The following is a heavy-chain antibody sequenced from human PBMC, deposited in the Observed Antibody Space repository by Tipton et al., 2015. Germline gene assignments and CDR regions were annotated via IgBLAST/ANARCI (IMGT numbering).Heavy chain of an antibody. V-gene: IGHV4-39*01. CDR1: GDSISNSHNF. Sequence: GLVKPSETLSLTCNVSGDSISNSHNFWSWIRQSPGKGLEWIGSVVYRGGTYYSPLLKSRVTISIDAAQNHISLKMTSVTAADTAVYYCAGHLAYRDTGSAQVFWGQGTLFTVSS. CDR3: AGHLAYRDTGSAQVF. CDR2: VVYRGGT. J-gene: IGHJ4*02. D-gene: IGHD3-10*01.